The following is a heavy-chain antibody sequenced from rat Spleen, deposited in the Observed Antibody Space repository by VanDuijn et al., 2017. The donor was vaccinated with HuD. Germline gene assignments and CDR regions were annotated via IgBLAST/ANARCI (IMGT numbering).Heavy chain of an antibody. V-gene: IGHV2-63*01. Sequence: QVQVKESGPGLVQPSQTLSLTCTVSEFSLTGNNIHWVRQSPGKGLEWMGRMRYDGETAYNSALKSRLSITRDTSKNQVFLKMNSLQADDTGIYYCTRDLYYFDYWGQGVMVTVSS. CDR3: TRDLYYFDY. J-gene: IGHJ2*01. CDR1: EFSLTGNN. CDR2: MRYDGET.